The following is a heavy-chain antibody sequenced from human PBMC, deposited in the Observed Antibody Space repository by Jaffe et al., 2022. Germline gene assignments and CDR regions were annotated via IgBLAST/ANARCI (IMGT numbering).Heavy chain of an antibody. V-gene: IGHV4-4*02. CDR3: ARISGSGSYLYYFDY. CDR1: GGSISSSNW. D-gene: IGHD3-10*01. Sequence: QVQLQESGPGLVKPSGTLSLTCAVSGGSISSSNWWSWIRQPPGKGLEWIGEIYHSGSTNYNPSLKSRVTISVDKSKNQFSLKLSSVTAADTAVYYCARISGSGSYLYYFDYWGQGTLVTVSS. CDR2: IYHSGST. J-gene: IGHJ4*02.